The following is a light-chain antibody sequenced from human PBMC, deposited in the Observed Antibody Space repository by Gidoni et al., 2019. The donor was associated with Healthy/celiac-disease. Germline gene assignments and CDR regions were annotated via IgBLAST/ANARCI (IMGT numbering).Light chain of an antibody. Sequence: SYELTQPPSVSVSPGQTANITCSGDKLGDKYACWYQQKPGQSPVLVIYEDNKRPSGIPERFSGSNSGNTATLTISGTQAMDEADYYCQAWDISLVVFGGGTKLTV. CDR2: EDN. V-gene: IGLV3-1*01. CDR3: QAWDISLVV. J-gene: IGLJ2*01. CDR1: KLGDKY.